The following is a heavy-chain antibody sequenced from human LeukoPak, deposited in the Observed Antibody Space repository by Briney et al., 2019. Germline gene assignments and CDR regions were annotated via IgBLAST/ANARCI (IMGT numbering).Heavy chain of an antibody. Sequence: ASVKVSCKASGYTFTGYYMHWVRQAPGPGLEWMGWINPNSGGTNYAQKFQGRVTMTRDTPISTAYMELSRLRSDDTAVYYCARDWGVVPAVLGPDPWGQGTLVTVSS. CDR1: GYTFTGYY. CDR3: ARDWGVVPAVLGPDP. CDR2: INPNSGGT. V-gene: IGHV1-2*02. D-gene: IGHD2-2*01. J-gene: IGHJ5*02.